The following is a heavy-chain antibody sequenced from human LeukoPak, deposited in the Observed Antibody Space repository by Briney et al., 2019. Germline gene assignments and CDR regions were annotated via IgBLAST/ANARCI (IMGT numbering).Heavy chain of an antibody. J-gene: IGHJ4*02. D-gene: IGHD1-26*01. Sequence: PSETLSLTCTVSGGSISSSSYYWGWIRQPPGKGLEWIGEIYRSGSTNYNPSLKSRVTISVDKSKNQFSLKLSSVTAADTAVYYCARDDHSGSYYWGQGTLVTVSS. V-gene: IGHV4-39*07. CDR1: GGSISSSSYY. CDR3: ARDDHSGSYY. CDR2: IYRSGST.